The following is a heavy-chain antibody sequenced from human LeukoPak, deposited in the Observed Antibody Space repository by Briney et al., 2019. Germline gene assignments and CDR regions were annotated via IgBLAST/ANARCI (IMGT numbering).Heavy chain of an antibody. Sequence: SETLSLTCAVYGGSFSGYYWSWVRQPPGKGLEWIGEINHIGSTNYNPSLKGRVTISVYTSKNQFSLKLSSVTAADTAVYYCERGRPRYYYGSGSYYRGPFDYWGQGTLVTVSS. J-gene: IGHJ4*02. CDR1: GGSFSGYY. CDR3: ERGRPRYYYGSGSYYRGPFDY. V-gene: IGHV4-34*01. CDR2: INHIGST. D-gene: IGHD3-10*01.